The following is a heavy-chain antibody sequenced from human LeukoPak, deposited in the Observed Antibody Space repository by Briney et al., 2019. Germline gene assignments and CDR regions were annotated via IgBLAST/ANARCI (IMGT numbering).Heavy chain of an antibody. CDR1: GFTFSSYG. CDR3: AKDHGFGYCSSTSCLGGYYYYYGMDV. Sequence: GESLRLSCAASGFTFSSYGMSWVRQAPGKGLEWVSAISGSGGNTYYADSVKGRFTISRDNSKNTLYLQMNSLRAEDTAVYYCAKDHGFGYCSSTSCLGGYYYYYGMDVWGQGTTVTVSS. D-gene: IGHD2-2*03. CDR2: ISGSGGNT. V-gene: IGHV3-23*01. J-gene: IGHJ6*02.